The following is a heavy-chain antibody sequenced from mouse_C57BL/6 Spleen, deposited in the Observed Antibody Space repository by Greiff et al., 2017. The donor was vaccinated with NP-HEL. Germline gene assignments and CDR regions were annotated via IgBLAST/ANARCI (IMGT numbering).Heavy chain of an antibody. J-gene: IGHJ4*01. CDR2: IDPEDGDT. CDR3: ARKWNGDYAMDY. V-gene: IGHV14-2*01. Sequence: VQLQQSGAELVKPGASVKLSCTASGFNIKDYYMHWVKQRTEQGLEWIGRIDPEDGDTKYAPKFQGKATITADTSSNTAYLQLSSLTSEDTAVYYCARKWNGDYAMDYWGQGTSVTVSS. CDR1: GFNIKDYY.